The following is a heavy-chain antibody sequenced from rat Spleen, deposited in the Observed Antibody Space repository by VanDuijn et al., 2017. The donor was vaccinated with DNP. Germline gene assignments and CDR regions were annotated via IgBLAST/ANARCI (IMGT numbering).Heavy chain of an antibody. J-gene: IGHJ2*01. V-gene: IGHV3-1*01. CDR1: GYSITSNY. CDR2: ISYSGST. Sequence: EVQLQESGPGLVKPSQSLSLTCSVTGYSITSNYWGWIRNFPGNKMEYIGHISYSGSTNYNPSLRSRISITRDTSKNHFFLHLNSVTTEDTATYYCARWTRYFDYWGQGVMVTVSS. D-gene: IGHD1-7*01. CDR3: ARWTRYFDY.